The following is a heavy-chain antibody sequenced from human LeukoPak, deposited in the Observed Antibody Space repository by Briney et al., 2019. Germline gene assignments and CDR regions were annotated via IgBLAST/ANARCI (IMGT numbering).Heavy chain of an antibody. D-gene: IGHD5-18*01. V-gene: IGHV3-11*04. J-gene: IGHJ5*02. CDR2: ISRSGSTI. CDR3: AGDRQPGDTADAGSWFDP. CDR1: GFTFSDYY. Sequence: PGGSLRLSCAASGFTFSDYYMNWIRQAPGKGLEWVSYISRSGSTIYYADSVKGRFTISRDSAKNSLYLQMDSLRAEDTAVYYCAGDRQPGDTADAGSWFDPWGQGILVTVSS.